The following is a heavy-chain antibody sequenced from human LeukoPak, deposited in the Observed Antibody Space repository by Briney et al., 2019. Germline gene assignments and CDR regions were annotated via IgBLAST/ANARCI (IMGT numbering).Heavy chain of an antibody. CDR2: ISYDGSNK. CDR3: AKDLGVGRYYDSSGLADY. J-gene: IGHJ4*02. V-gene: IGHV3-30*18. D-gene: IGHD3-22*01. CDR1: GFTFSSYG. Sequence: GGSLRLSCAASGFTFSSYGMHWVRQAPGKGLEWVAVISYDGSNKYYADSVKGRFTISRDNSKNTLYLQMNSLRAEDTAVYYCAKDLGVGRYYDSSGLADYWGQGTLVTVSS.